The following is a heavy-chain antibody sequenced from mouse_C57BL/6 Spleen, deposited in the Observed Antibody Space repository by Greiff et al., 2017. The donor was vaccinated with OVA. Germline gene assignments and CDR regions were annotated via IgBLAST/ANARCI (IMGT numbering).Heavy chain of an antibody. D-gene: IGHD2-3*01. CDR2: ISSGSSTI. J-gene: IGHJ4*01. CDR3: ANPDGYYPYSY. V-gene: IGHV5-17*01. Sequence: EVKVVESGGGLVKPGGSLKLSCAASGFTFSDYGMHWVRQAPEKGLEWVAYISSGSSTIYYADTVKGRFTISRDNTKKTMYLQMTSVRSEDTAMYYGANPDGYYPYSYWGQGTSVTVSS. CDR1: GFTFSDYG.